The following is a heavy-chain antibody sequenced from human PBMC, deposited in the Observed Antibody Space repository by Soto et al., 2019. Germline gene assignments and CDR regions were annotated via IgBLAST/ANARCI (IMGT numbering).Heavy chain of an antibody. J-gene: IGHJ6*02. CDR2: IIPIFGTA. Sequence: SVKVSCKASGGTFSSYAISWVRQAPGQGLEWMGGIIPIFGTANYAQKFQGRVTITADKSTSTAHMGLGSLRSEDTDVYDGAIDRCGWTEYYYCGMEFWCQGTTLTVSS. CDR3: AIDRCGWTEYYYCGMEF. V-gene: IGHV1-69*06. D-gene: IGHD6-19*01. CDR1: GGTFSSYA.